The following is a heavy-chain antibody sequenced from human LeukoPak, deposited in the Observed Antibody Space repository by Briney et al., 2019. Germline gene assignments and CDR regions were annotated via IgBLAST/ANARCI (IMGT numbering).Heavy chain of an antibody. D-gene: IGHD6-13*01. J-gene: IGHJ4*02. Sequence: GGSLRLSCAASGFTFSSYAMSWVRQAPGKGLEWVSAISGSGGSTYYADPVKGRFTISRDNSKNTLYLQMNSLRAEDTAVYYCAKAGGSNRSYSSSWYYFDYWGQGTLVTVSS. CDR1: GFTFSSYA. CDR2: ISGSGGST. CDR3: AKAGGSNRSYSSSWYYFDY. V-gene: IGHV3-23*01.